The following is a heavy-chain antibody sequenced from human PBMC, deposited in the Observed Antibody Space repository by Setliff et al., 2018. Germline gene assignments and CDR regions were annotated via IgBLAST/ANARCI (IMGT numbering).Heavy chain of an antibody. CDR3: ATKAVAGT. J-gene: IGHJ4*02. V-gene: IGHV3-48*04. Sequence: PSETLSLSCAASGFTFSSYSMNWVRRAPGKGLEWVAYISSSGSLIYYPDSVKGRFTISRDNAKKSVDLQMNSLRAEDTAVYYCATKAVAGTGGQGTLVTVSS. D-gene: IGHD6-19*01. CDR1: GFTFSSYS. CDR2: ISSSGSLI.